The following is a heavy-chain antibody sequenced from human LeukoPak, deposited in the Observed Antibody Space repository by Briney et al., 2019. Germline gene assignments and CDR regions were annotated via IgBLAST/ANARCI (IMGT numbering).Heavy chain of an antibody. D-gene: IGHD3-9*01. V-gene: IGHV3-13*01. J-gene: IGHJ4*02. CDR3: ARALGYYDILTGYSRPYYFDY. CDR1: GFTFSSYD. Sequence: PGGSLRLSCAASGFTFSSYDMHWVRHATGKGLEWVSAIGTAGDTYYPGSVKGRFTISRENAKNSLYLQMNSLRAGDTAVYYCARALGYYDILTGYSRPYYFDYWGQGTLVTVSS. CDR2: IGTAGDT.